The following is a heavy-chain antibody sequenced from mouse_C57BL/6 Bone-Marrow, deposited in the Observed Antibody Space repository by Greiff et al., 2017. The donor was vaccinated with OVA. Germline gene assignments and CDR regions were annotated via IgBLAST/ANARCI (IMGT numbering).Heavy chain of an antibody. CDR3: ARDGSAMDD. Sequence: EVKLVESGGGLVQSGRSLRLSCATSGFTFSDFYMEWVRQAPGKGLEWIAASRNKANDYTTEYSASVKGRFIVSRDTSQSILYLQMNALRAEDTAIYYCARDGSAMDDWGQGTSVTVSS. J-gene: IGHJ4*01. CDR1: GFTFSDFY. CDR2: SRNKANDYTT. V-gene: IGHV7-1*01.